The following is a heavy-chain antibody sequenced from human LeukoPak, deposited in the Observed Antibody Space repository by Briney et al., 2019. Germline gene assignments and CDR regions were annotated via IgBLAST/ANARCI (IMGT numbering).Heavy chain of an antibody. CDR2: ISGSGGST. V-gene: IGHV3-23*01. CDR3: ATRRITMIVEYYFDY. Sequence: GGSLRLSCAASGFTFSSYAMSWVRQAPGKGLEWVSAISGSGGSTCYADSVKGRFTISRDNSKNTLYLQMNSLRAEDTAVYYCATRRITMIVEYYFDYWGQGTLVTVSS. CDR1: GFTFSSYA. D-gene: IGHD3-22*01. J-gene: IGHJ4*02.